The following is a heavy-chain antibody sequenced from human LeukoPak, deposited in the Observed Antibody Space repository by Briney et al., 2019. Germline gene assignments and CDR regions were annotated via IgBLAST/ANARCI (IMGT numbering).Heavy chain of an antibody. V-gene: IGHV3-33*01. J-gene: IGHJ4*02. D-gene: IGHD5-18*01. CDR2: IRYDGSDK. CDR3: ARGKRGFIYGSDF. Sequence: GGSLRLSCAASGFSFSIYGMHWVRQAPGKGLEWVAVIRYDGSDKHYADSVKGRFSISRDNSKNTLSLQMNSLRVEDTALYYCARGKRGFIYGSDFWGQGTLVIVSS. CDR1: GFSFSIYG.